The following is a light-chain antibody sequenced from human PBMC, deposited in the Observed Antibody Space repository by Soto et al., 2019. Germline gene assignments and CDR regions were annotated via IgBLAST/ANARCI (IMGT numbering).Light chain of an antibody. Sequence: QSALTQPASVSGSPGQSITISCTGTSSDVGSYNYVSWYQQHPGKAPKLMIYEGTNRPSGVSSRFSGSKSGNTASLTISGLQAEDEADYYCCSYTNSTTLVVFGGGTKLTVL. CDR1: SSDVGSYNY. CDR3: CSYTNSTTLVV. J-gene: IGLJ2*01. V-gene: IGLV2-14*01. CDR2: EGT.